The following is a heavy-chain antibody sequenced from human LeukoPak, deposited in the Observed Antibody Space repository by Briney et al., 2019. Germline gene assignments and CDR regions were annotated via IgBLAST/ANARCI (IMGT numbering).Heavy chain of an antibody. CDR2: ISPSSGGT. Sequence: ASVKVSCKASGYTFTGYYIHWVRQTPGQGLEWMGRISPSSGGTNYAQKFQGRVTMTRDTSISTAYMELRRLGSDDTAVYYCARDGDTYYGSGSFDYWGQGTLVTVSS. D-gene: IGHD3-10*01. V-gene: IGHV1-2*06. CDR1: GYTFTGYY. J-gene: IGHJ4*02. CDR3: ARDGDTYYGSGSFDY.